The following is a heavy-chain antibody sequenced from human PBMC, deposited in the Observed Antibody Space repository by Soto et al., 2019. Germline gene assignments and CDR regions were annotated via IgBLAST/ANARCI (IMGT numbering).Heavy chain of an antibody. V-gene: IGHV4-31*03. CDR3: ASVRSVAATRGDYYYSGMAV. Sequence: SETLSLTCTVSGGSISSGGYYWSWIRQHPGKGLEWIGYIYYSGSTYYNPSLKSRVTISVDTSKNQFSLKLSSVTAADTAVYYCASVRSVAATRGDYYYSGMAVWGQGTTVTVSS. CDR1: GGSISSGGYY. J-gene: IGHJ6*02. CDR2: IYYSGST. D-gene: IGHD2-15*01.